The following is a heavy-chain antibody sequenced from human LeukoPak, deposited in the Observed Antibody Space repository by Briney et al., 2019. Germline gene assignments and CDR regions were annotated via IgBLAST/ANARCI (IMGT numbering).Heavy chain of an antibody. J-gene: IGHJ3*02. CDR3: ARNSDDFWSGYGAFDI. CDR1: GGSISSYY. V-gene: IGHV4-59*01. Sequence: SETLSLTCTVSGGSISSYYWSWIRQPPGKGLEWIGYIYYSGSTNYNPSLKSRVTISVDTSKHQFSLKLSSVTAADTAVYYCARNSDDFWSGYGAFDIWGQGTMVTVSS. D-gene: IGHD3-3*01. CDR2: IYYSGST.